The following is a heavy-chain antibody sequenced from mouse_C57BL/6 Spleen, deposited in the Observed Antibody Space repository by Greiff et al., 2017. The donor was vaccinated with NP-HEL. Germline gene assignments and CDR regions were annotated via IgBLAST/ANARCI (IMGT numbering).Heavy chain of an antibody. CDR2: ISDGGSYT. Sequence: EVKLMESGGGLVKPGGSLKLSCAASGFTFSSYAMSWVRQTPEKRLEWVATISDGGSYTYYPDNVKGRFTISRDNAKNNLYLQMIHLKSEDTAMYYCASEGDSTQYYYAMDYWGQGTSVTVSS. V-gene: IGHV5-4*03. CDR1: GFTFSSYA. D-gene: IGHD2-5*01. CDR3: ASEGDSTQYYYAMDY. J-gene: IGHJ4*01.